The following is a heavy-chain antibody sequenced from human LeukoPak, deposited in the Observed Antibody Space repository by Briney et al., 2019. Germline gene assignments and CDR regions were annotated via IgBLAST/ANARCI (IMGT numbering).Heavy chain of an antibody. D-gene: IGHD3-16*01. CDR1: GYTFSSYP. V-gene: IGHV7-4-1*02. Sequence: VASVKVSCKASGYTFSSYPMIWVRQAPGQGLEWMGWIDTSTGNPSNAQGFTGRFVFSLDTSVSTTFLYINNLKADDTAVYYCARGGGARLRYPFDYWGQGTLVTVSS. CDR2: IDTSTGNP. CDR3: ARGGGARLRYPFDY. J-gene: IGHJ4*02.